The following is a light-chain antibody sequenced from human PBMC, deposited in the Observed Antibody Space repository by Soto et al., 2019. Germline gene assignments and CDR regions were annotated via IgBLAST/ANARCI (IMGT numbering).Light chain of an antibody. CDR2: GAS. V-gene: IGKV3-20*01. J-gene: IGKJ2*01. Sequence: EIVLTQSPGTLSLSPGERATLSCRASESVSDNYLAWYQQRSGQAPRLVIYGASSRASAVPDRFSGSGSGADFTLTISRLEPEDFAVYYCQLYGDSPIYTFGQGTKLEMK. CDR3: QLYGDSPIYT. CDR1: ESVSDNY.